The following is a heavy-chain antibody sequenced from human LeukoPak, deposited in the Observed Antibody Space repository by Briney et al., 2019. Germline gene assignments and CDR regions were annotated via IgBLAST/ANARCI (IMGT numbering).Heavy chain of an antibody. Sequence: SGTLSLTCGVSGYSISSGYYWGWIRQSPGKGLEWIATIFHSGSIYYNPSLKSRLTLSVDTSKNQFTLKLNSVSAADTAVYYCARMGVSYYYDSSTYYPAAFDVWGQGTMVSVSS. CDR2: IFHSGSI. CDR3: ARMGVSYYYDSSTYYPAAFDV. J-gene: IGHJ3*01. D-gene: IGHD3-22*01. V-gene: IGHV4-38-2*01. CDR1: GYSISSGYY.